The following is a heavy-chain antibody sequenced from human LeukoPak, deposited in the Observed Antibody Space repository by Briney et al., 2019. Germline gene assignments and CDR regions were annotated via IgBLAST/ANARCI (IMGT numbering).Heavy chain of an antibody. Sequence: GGSLRLSCAASGFIFSSYAMSWVRQAPGKGLEWVSAISGSGGSTYYADSVKGRFTISRDNSKSTLYLRMNSLRAEDTAVYYCAKGFIAAAGTGFDYWGQGTLVTVSS. D-gene: IGHD6-13*01. CDR3: AKGFIAAAGTGFDY. CDR1: GFIFSSYA. J-gene: IGHJ4*02. V-gene: IGHV3-23*01. CDR2: ISGSGGST.